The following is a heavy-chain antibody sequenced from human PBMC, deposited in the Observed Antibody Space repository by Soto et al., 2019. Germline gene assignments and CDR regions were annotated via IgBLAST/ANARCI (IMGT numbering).Heavy chain of an antibody. CDR3: LPEPINLWRYDY. CDR2: IKSQSDGGAT. V-gene: IGHV3-15*01. D-gene: IGHD1-26*01. Sequence: PGGSLRLSCAASGFLFSNAWMSWVRHGPGKGLEWVARIKSQSDGGATEYAAALKGRFTISRDDSNNAVYLQMDSLTSDDTAVYYCLPEPINLWRYDYCGQGTPVTVSS. CDR1: GFLFSNAW. J-gene: IGHJ4*02.